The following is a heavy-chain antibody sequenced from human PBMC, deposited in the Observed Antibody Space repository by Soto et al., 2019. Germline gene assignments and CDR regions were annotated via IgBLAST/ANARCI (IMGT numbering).Heavy chain of an antibody. CDR1: GYTFFTYD. Sequence: QVHLVQSGVEVKTPGASVKVSCQASGYTFFTYDISWVRQAPGQGLEWMGWISTYSGDTKYAQKFQGRVTMTTDTSTTTADLELRSRRTYDTAVNYCARHHGPTTSENWFDPWGQGTLVTVSS. CDR3: ARHHGPTTSENWFDP. J-gene: IGHJ5*02. V-gene: IGHV1-18*01. D-gene: IGHD5-12*01. CDR2: ISTYSGDT.